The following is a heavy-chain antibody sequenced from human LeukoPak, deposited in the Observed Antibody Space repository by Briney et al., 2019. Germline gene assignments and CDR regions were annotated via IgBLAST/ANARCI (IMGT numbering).Heavy chain of an antibody. CDR1: GGSISSYY. V-gene: IGHV4-59*01. CDR3: ARDLGYYYGSGSYYNGDAFDI. D-gene: IGHD3-10*01. CDR2: IYYTGST. Sequence: SETLSLTCTVSGGSISSYYWSWIRQPPGKGLEGIGYIYYTGSTNYNPSLKSRVTISVDTSKNQFSLKLSSVTAADTAVYYCARDLGYYYGSGSYYNGDAFDIWGQGTMVTVSS. J-gene: IGHJ3*02.